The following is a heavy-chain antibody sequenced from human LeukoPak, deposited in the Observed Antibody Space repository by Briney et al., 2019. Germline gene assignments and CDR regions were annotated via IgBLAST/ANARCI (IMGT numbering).Heavy chain of an antibody. CDR3: ARDRSQGAFDI. CDR2: ISYDGSNK. CDR1: GFTFSSYA. Sequence: GGSLRLSCAASGFTFSSYAMHWVRQAPGKGLEWVAVISYDGSNKYYADSVKGRFTIFRDNSKNTLYLQMNSLRAEDTAVYYCARDRSQGAFDIWGQGTMVTVSS. V-gene: IGHV3-30*04. J-gene: IGHJ3*02. D-gene: IGHD1-26*01.